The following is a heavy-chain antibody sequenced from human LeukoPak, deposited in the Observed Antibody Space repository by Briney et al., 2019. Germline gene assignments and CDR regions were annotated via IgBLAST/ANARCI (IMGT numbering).Heavy chain of an antibody. CDR1: GGSISSGGYS. D-gene: IGHD3-3*01. V-gene: IGHV4-30-2*01. Sequence: SQTLSLTCAVSGGSISSGGYSWSWIRQPPGKGLEWIGYIYHSGSTYYNPSLKSRVTISVDRSKNQFSLKLSSVTAADTAVYYCARGAYDFTYYYYGMDVWGQGTTVTVSS. CDR2: IYHSGST. CDR3: ARGAYDFTYYYYGMDV. J-gene: IGHJ6*02.